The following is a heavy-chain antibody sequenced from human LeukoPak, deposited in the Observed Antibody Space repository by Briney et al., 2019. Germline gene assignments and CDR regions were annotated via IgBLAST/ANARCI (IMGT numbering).Heavy chain of an antibody. CDR3: ARRVVGGTDYFDY. V-gene: IGHV3-7*01. D-gene: IGHD1-26*01. CDR1: GFAFGTYW. J-gene: IGHJ4*02. CDR2: IKIDGTEK. Sequence: PGGSLRLSCAASGFAFGTYWMTWVRQAPGKGLEWVANIKIDGTEKRYADSVKGRFTISRDNAKNSLYLQMGSLRAEDTAVYYCARRVVGGTDYFDYWGQGTLVTVSS.